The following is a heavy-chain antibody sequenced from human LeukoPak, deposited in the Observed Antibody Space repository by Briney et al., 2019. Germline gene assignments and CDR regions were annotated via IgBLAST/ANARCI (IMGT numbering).Heavy chain of an antibody. CDR1: AFTFSSYW. CDR2: IRQDGGEK. Sequence: PGGSLRLSCAASAFTFSSYWMNWVRQAPGKGLEWVASIRQDGGEKSYVDSVKGQFTISRDNTKNSLYLQINSLRAEDTAVYYCARDGTAAGLYFDLWGQGTLVTVSS. D-gene: IGHD6-13*01. J-gene: IGHJ4*01. V-gene: IGHV3-7*01. CDR3: ARDGTAAGLYFDL.